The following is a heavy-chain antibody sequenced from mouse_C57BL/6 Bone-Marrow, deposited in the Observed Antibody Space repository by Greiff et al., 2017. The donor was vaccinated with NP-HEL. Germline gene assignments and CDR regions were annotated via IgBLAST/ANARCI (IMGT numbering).Heavy chain of an antibody. J-gene: IGHJ2*01. V-gene: IGHV1-55*01. CDR2: IYPGSGST. CDR3: ARRGDYGSSYGY. Sequence: QVQLQQPGAELVKPGASVKMSCKASGYTFTCYWITWVKQRPGQGLEWIGDIYPGSGSTNYNEKFKSKATLTVDTSSSTAYMQLSSLTSEDSAVYYCARRGDYGSSYGYWGQGTTLTVSS. D-gene: IGHD1-1*01. CDR1: GYTFTCYW.